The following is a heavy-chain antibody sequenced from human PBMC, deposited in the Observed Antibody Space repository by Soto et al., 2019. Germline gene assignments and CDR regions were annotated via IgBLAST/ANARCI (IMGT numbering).Heavy chain of an antibody. V-gene: IGHV1-3*01. D-gene: IGHD2-15*01. CDR1: GYTFTSYA. CDR3: ARACSGGSCYRGDAFDI. J-gene: IGHJ3*02. Sequence: ASVKVSCKASGYTFTSYAMHWVRQAPGQRLEWMGWISAGNGNTKYSQKFQGRVTITRDTSASTAYMELSSLRSEDTAVYYCARACSGGSCYRGDAFDIWGQGTMVTVSS. CDR2: ISAGNGNT.